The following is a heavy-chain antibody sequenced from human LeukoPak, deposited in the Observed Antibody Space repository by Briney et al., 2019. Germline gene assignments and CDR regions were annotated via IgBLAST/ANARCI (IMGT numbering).Heavy chain of an antibody. CDR2: INSDGTHR. D-gene: IGHD3-16*01. CDR1: GFSFSSYW. CDR3: ARGVDFDC. Sequence: GGSLRLSCAGSGFSFSSYWMHWVRQTPDKGLVWVSRINSDGTHRTYADSVKGRLTISRDNANKTLYLQMDSLSAGDTGIYYCARGVDFDCWGQGTQVTVSS. V-gene: IGHV3-74*01. J-gene: IGHJ4*02.